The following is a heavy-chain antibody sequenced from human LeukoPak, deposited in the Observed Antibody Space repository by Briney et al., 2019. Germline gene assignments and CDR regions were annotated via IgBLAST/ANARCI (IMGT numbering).Heavy chain of an antibody. J-gene: IGHJ3*02. CDR2: INSRSSTI. CDR3: AREVGTPQAFDI. D-gene: IGHD1-26*01. V-gene: IGHV3-48*01. Sequence: PGGSLRLSCAASRFTFSNYGVNWVRQAPGKGLEWVSHINSRSSTIYYADSVRGRFTISRDNAKSSLYLQMNSLKAEDTAIYYCAREVGTPQAFDIWGQGTMVTVSS. CDR1: RFTFSNYG.